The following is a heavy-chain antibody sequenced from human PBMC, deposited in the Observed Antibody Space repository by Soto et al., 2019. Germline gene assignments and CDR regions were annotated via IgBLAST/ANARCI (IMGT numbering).Heavy chain of an antibody. Sequence: GGSLRLSCAASGFTFSSYGMHWVRQAPGKGLEWVAVIWYDGSNKYYADSVKGRFTISRDNAKNSLYLQMNSLRDEDTAVYYCARDYCGGDCYYYKAAYYGMDVWGQGTTVTVSS. CDR1: GFTFSSYG. CDR3: ARDYCGGDCYYYKAAYYGMDV. CDR2: IWYDGSNK. D-gene: IGHD2-21*02. J-gene: IGHJ6*02. V-gene: IGHV3-33*01.